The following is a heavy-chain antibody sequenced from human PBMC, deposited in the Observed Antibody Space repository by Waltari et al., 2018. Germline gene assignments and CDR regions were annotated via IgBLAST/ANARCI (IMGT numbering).Heavy chain of an antibody. Sequence: EVQLVESGGGLVQTGGYLRLSCAASRVTFSHYWMNWVRQAPGKGLEWVANINQDGSEEYYVDSVKGRFTISRDNAKNSLYLEMKTLRAEDTAIYYCARTGARWLQFAAFDIWGQGTMVTVSS. CDR3: ARTGARWLQFAAFDI. CDR1: RVTFSHYW. D-gene: IGHD5-12*01. CDR2: INQDGSEE. J-gene: IGHJ3*02. V-gene: IGHV3-7*01.